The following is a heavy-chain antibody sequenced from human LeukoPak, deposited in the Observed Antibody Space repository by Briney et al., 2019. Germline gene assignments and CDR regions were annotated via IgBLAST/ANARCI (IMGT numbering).Heavy chain of an antibody. J-gene: IGHJ5*02. CDR2: IYTSGST. Sequence: KPSETLSLTCTVSGGSISSYYWSWIRQPAGKGLEWIGRIYTSGSTNYNPSLKSLVTISVDKSKNQFSLKLSSVTAADTAVYYCAREYCGGYCYSGLYNWFDPWGQGTLVTVSS. V-gene: IGHV4-4*07. CDR3: AREYCGGYCYSGLYNWFDP. D-gene: IGHD2-21*02. CDR1: GGSISSYY.